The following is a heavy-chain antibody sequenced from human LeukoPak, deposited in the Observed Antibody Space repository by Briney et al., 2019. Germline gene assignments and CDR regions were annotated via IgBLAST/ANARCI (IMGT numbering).Heavy chain of an antibody. CDR3: ARDYSPPHYFDGNGYFDD. V-gene: IGHV3-48*01. Sequence: PGGSLRLSCAASGFTFSSYSMNWVRQAPGKGLEWVSYISSSSSTIYYADSVKGRFTISRDNAKNSLYLQMNSLRAEDTAVYYCARDYSPPHYFDGNGYFDDWGQGTLVTVSS. J-gene: IGHJ4*02. CDR1: GFTFSSYS. D-gene: IGHD3-22*01. CDR2: ISSSSSTI.